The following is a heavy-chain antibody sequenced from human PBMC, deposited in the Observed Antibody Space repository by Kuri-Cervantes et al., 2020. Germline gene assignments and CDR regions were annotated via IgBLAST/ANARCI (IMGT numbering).Heavy chain of an antibody. V-gene: IGHV3-9*01. J-gene: IGHJ2*01. CDR3: ARGERWYFDL. CDR2: ISWNSGSI. CDR1: GFTFDDYA. D-gene: IGHD1-1*01. Sequence: GGSLRLSCAASGFTFDDYAMHWVRQAPGKGLEWVSGISWNSGSIGYADSVKGRFTISRDNAKNSLYLQMNSLRAEDTALYYCARGERWYFDLWGRGTLVTVSS.